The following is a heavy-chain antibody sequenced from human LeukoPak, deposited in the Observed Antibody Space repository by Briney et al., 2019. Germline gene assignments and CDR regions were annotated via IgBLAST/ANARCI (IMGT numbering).Heavy chain of an antibody. J-gene: IGHJ4*02. V-gene: IGHV1-8*01. Sequence: ASVKVSCKAPGYTFTTYDINWVRQATGQGLEWMGWMNPNSGNAGYAQKFQGRVTMTRDISINTAYMELSGLRYEDTAVYYCARHTAVLPGDYWGQGTLVTVSS. CDR2: MNPNSGNA. CDR1: GYTFTTYD. CDR3: ARHTAVLPGDY. D-gene: IGHD5-18*01.